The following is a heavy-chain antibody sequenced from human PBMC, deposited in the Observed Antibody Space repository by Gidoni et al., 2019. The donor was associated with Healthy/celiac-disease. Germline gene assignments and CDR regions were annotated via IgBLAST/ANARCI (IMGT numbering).Heavy chain of an antibody. V-gene: IGHV3-15*01. J-gene: IGHJ4*02. CDR2: IKSKTDGGTT. D-gene: IGHD2-15*01. CDR3: TTLLHCSGGSCYSD. Sequence: EVQLVESGGGLVKPGGSLRLSCAASGFTFSNAWMSWFRQAPGKGLEWVGRIKSKTDGGTTDYAAPVKGRFTISRDDSKNTLYLQMNSLKTEDTAVFYCTTLLHCSGGSCYSDWGQGTLVTVSS. CDR1: GFTFSNAW.